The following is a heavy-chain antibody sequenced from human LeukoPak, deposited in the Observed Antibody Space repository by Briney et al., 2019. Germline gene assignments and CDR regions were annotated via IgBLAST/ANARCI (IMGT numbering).Heavy chain of an antibody. Sequence: PGGSLRLSCAASGFTFSSYSMNWVRQAPGKGLEWVSFISSSSSYIYYADSVGGRFTISRDNAKNSLYLQMNSLRAEDTAVYYCAGGEWSSSPFDYWGQGTLVTVSS. CDR3: AGGEWSSSPFDY. V-gene: IGHV3-21*01. CDR2: ISSSSSYI. J-gene: IGHJ4*02. D-gene: IGHD6-6*01. CDR1: GFTFSSYS.